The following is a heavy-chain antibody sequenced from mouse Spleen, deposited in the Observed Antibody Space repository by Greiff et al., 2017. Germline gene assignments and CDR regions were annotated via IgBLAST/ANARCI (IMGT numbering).Heavy chain of an antibody. CDR3: ARDRRGNCDY. J-gene: IGHJ2*01. CDR1: GYSITSGYY. Sequence: EVQLQESGPGLVKPSQSLSLTCSVTGYSITSGYYWNWIRQFPGNKLEWMGYISYDGSNNYNPSLKNRISITRDTSKNQFFLKLNSVTTEDTATYYCARDRRGNCDYWGQGTTLTVSS. V-gene: IGHV3-6*01. CDR2: ISYDGSN.